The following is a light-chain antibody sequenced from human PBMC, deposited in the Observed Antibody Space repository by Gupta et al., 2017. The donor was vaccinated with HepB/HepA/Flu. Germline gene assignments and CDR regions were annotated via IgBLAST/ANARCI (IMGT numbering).Light chain of an antibody. V-gene: IGLV10-54*04. CDR3: AAWDTSLRAWV. Sequence: HAELPPPTSVSWGLGLTATLTCTGNTKSVGYRGASWLHHHQGHPPNLLSYRNDNRHSGVPDRFSASKSGTTAAVTITGLQTEDEADYYCAAWDTSLRAWVFGGGTKLTVL. J-gene: IGLJ2*01. CDR2: RND. CDR1: TKSVGYRG.